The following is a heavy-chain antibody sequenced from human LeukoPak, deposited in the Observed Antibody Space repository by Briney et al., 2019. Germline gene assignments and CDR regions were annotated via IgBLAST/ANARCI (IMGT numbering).Heavy chain of an antibody. D-gene: IGHD3-10*01. V-gene: IGHV1-2*02. CDR3: ARAPPITRGPFDP. J-gene: IGHJ5*02. CDR1: GYTFTGYY. Sequence: GASVKVSCKASGYTFTGYYMHWVRQAPGQGLEWMGWISPNSGGTIYAQKFQGRVTMTRDTSISTVYMELSRLRSGDTAVYYCARAPPITRGPFDPWGQGTLVTVSS. CDR2: ISPNSGGT.